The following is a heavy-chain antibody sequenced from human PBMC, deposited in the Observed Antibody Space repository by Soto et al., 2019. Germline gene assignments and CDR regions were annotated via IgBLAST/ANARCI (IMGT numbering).Heavy chain of an antibody. J-gene: IGHJ6*02. V-gene: IGHV1-69*06. Sequence: QVQLVQSGAEVKKPGSSVKVSCKASGGTFSSYAISWVRQAPGQGLEWMGGIIPIFGTANYAQKFQGRVTITADKATSTAYMELRSLRSEDTAVYYCARDEAIWDCGGDCYDYYYGMDVWGQGTTVTVSS. CDR3: ARDEAIWDCGGDCYDYYYGMDV. CDR2: IIPIFGTA. CDR1: GGTFSSYA. D-gene: IGHD2-21*02.